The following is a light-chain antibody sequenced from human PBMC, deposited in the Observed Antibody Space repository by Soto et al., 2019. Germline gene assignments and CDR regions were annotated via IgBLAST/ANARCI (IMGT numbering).Light chain of an antibody. CDR1: QNIDKY. CDR2: SAS. V-gene: IGKV1-39*01. CDR3: QQTYSNSVT. J-gene: IGKJ1*01. Sequence: DIRMTQSPASLSASVGDRVTVTCRASQNIDKYLHWYQQKPGKAPNLLIFSASILQSGVPSRFIGSGSGTEFTLTISGLQPEDFATYYCQQTYSNSVTFGQGTTVDIX.